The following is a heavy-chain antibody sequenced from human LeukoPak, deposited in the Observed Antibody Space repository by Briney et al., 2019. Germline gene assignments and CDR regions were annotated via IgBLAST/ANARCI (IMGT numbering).Heavy chain of an antibody. V-gene: IGHV1-24*01. J-gene: IGHJ5*02. CDR2: FDPEDGET. D-gene: IGHD2-2*01. Sequence: ASVKVSCKVSGYTLTELSMHWVRQAPGKGLEWMGGFDPEDGETIYAQKFQGRVTMTEDTSTDTAYMELSSLRSEDTAVYYCATDPMGWYQLLSWGQGTLVTVSS. CDR1: GYTLTELS. CDR3: ATDPMGWYQLLS.